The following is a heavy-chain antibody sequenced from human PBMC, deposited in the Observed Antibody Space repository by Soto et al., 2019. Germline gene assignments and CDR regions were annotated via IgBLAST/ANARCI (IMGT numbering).Heavy chain of an antibody. J-gene: IGHJ5*02. CDR2: ISAYNGNT. D-gene: IGHD3-3*01. CDR3: ARETYDFWSGYLFDP. CDR1: GYTFTSYG. V-gene: IGHV1-18*01. Sequence: ASVKVSCKASGYTFTSYGISWVLRAPGQGLEWMGWISAYNGNTSYAQKLQGRVTMTTDTSTSTAYMELRSLRSDDTAVYYCARETYDFWSGYLFDPWGQGTLVTVSS.